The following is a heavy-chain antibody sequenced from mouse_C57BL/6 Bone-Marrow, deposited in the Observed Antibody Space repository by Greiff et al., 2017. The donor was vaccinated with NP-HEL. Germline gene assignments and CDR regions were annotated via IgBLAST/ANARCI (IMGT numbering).Heavy chain of an antibody. D-gene: IGHD5-1*01. CDR3: VCGTWAMDY. CDR1: GFSFNTYA. J-gene: IGHJ4*01. V-gene: IGHV10-1*01. CDR2: IRSKSNNYAT. Sequence: EVHLVESGGGLVQPKGSLKLSCAASGFSFNTYAMNWVRQAPGKGLEWVARIRSKSNNYATYYADSVKDRFTISRDDSESMLYLQMNNLKTEDTAMYYCVCGTWAMDYWGQGTSVTVSS.